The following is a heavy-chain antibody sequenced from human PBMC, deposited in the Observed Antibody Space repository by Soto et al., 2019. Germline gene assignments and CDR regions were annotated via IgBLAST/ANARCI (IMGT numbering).Heavy chain of an antibody. V-gene: IGHV4-31*03. CDR3: ARGGYYYENSGQNAYDY. D-gene: IGHD3-22*01. Sequence: SETLSLTCTVSGGSISSGGYYWSWIRQHPGKGLEWIGYIYYGGSTYYNPSLKTRATISGDTSKNQFSLKLSSVTAADTAVYYCARGGYYYENSGQNAYDYWGQGIPVTVSS. J-gene: IGHJ4*01. CDR1: GGSISSGGYY. CDR2: IYYGGST.